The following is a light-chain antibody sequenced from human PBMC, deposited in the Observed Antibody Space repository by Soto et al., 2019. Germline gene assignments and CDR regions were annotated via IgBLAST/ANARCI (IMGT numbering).Light chain of an antibody. CDR1: QSVSSSY. CDR2: GAS. CDR3: QQYGSA. Sequence: EIVLTQSPGTLSLSPGERATLSCRASQSVSSSYLAWYQQKPGQAPRLLIYGASSRATGIPDRFSGSGSGKDFTLTIIRLEPEDFAVYYCQQYGSAFGQGTKVEIK. J-gene: IGKJ1*01. V-gene: IGKV3-20*01.